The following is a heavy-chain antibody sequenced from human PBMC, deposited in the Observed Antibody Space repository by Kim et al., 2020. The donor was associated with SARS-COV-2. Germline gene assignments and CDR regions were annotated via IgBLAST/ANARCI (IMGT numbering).Heavy chain of an antibody. CDR2: INTNTRNP. D-gene: IGHD6-19*01. V-gene: IGHV7-4-1*02. CDR1: GYTFTNYA. CDR3: ARDGGSGWYSLN. J-gene: IGHJ4*02. Sequence: ASVKVSCKASGYTFTNYAIHWVRQAPGQGLEWMGWINTNTRNPIYAQAFTGRCVFSLDTSVSTAYLQISSLQAEDSAVYFCARDGGSGWYSLNWGQGTLVTVSS.